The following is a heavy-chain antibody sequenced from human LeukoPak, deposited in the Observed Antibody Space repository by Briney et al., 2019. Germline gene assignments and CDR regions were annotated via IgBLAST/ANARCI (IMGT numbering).Heavy chain of an antibody. D-gene: IGHD1-7*01. CDR1: GGSISGSIKY. Sequence: PSGTLSLTCTVSGGSISGSIKYWGWIRQPPGKGLEWIGSIYHSGTTYYNPSLKSRVTLSVDTSNNQFSLKLSSVTAVDTAVYYCVSWAGTPGVWFDPWGQGILVTVSS. V-gene: IGHV4-39*01. CDR2: IYHSGTT. CDR3: VSWAGTPGVWFDP. J-gene: IGHJ5*02.